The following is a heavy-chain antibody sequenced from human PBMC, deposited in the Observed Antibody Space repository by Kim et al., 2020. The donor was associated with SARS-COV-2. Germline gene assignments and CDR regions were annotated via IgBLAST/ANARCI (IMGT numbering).Heavy chain of an antibody. J-gene: IGHJ6*02. V-gene: IGHV4-59*13. Sequence: SETLSLTCTVSGGSISSYYWSWIRQPPGKGLEWIGYIYYSGSTNYNPSLKSRVTISVDTSKNQFSLKLSSVTAADTAVYYCARGGFYYDILTGYSVDYGMDVWGQGTTVTVSS. CDR2: IYYSGST. CDR3: ARGGFYYDILTGYSVDYGMDV. D-gene: IGHD3-9*01. CDR1: GGSISSYY.